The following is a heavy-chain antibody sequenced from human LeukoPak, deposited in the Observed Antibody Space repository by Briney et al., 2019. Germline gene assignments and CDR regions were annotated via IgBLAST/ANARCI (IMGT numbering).Heavy chain of an antibody. D-gene: IGHD6-19*01. CDR2: INHSGST. J-gene: IGHJ6*03. CDR3: ARAPSSGWFRGGYYYCYMDV. V-gene: IGHV4-34*01. Sequence: PSETLSLTCAVYGGSFSGYYWSWIRQPPGKGLEWIGEINHSGSTNYNPSLKSRVTISVDTSKNQFSLKLSSVTAADTAVYYCARAPSSGWFRGGYYYCYMDVWGKGTTVTVSS. CDR1: GGSFSGYY.